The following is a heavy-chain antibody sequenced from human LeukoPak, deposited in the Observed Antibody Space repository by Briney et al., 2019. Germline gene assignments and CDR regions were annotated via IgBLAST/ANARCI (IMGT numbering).Heavy chain of an antibody. D-gene: IGHD6-6*01. V-gene: IGHV1-69*06. CDR3: ARESIAARHGNDAFDI. J-gene: IGHJ3*02. CDR2: IIPIFGTA. Sequence: SVKVSCKASGGTFTSYAISWVRQAPGQGLEWRGGIIPIFGTANYAQKFQGRVTITADKSTSTAYMELSSLRSEDTAVYYCARESIAARHGNDAFDIWGQGTMVTVSS. CDR1: GGTFTSYA.